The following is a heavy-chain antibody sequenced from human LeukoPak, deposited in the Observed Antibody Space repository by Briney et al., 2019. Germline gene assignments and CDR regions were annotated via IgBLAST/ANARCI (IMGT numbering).Heavy chain of an antibody. D-gene: IGHD3-22*01. CDR1: GDSISSGGYY. CDR2: IYHSGST. V-gene: IGHV4-30-2*01. J-gene: IGHJ4*02. CDR3: ARTGLLPKGYFDY. Sequence: SETLSLTCTVSGDSISSGGYYWTWIRQAPGKGLEWIGYIYHSGSTYYNPPLKTRVTISIDRPKNQFSLKVTSVTAADTAVYYCARTGLLPKGYFDYWGQGTLVTVSS.